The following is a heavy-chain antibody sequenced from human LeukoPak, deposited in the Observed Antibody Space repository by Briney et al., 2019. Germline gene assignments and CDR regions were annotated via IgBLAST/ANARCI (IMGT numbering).Heavy chain of an antibody. J-gene: IGHJ4*02. CDR2: IIPIFGIA. D-gene: IGHD1-26*01. Sequence: SVKVSCKASGGTFSSYAIIWVRQAPGQGLEWMGRIIPIFGIANYAQKFQGRVTITADKSTSTAYMELSSLRSEDTAVYYCARDSGSHSPYFDYWGQGTLVTVSS. CDR1: GGTFSSYA. CDR3: ARDSGSHSPYFDY. V-gene: IGHV1-69*04.